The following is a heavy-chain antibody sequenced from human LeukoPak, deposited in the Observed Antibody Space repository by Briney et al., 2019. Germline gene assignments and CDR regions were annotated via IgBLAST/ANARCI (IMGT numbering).Heavy chain of an antibody. V-gene: IGHV1-69*06. CDR2: IIPIFGTA. D-gene: IGHD3-22*01. J-gene: IGHJ4*02. CDR1: GGTFSSYA. CDR3: ARGLSPNYYDSSGYYFGYYFDY. Sequence: SVKVSCKASGGTFSSYAISWVRQAPGQGLEWMGGIIPIFGTANYAQKFQGRVTITADKPTSTAYMELSSLRSEDMAVYYCARGLSPNYYDSSGYYFGYYFDYWGQGTLVTVSS.